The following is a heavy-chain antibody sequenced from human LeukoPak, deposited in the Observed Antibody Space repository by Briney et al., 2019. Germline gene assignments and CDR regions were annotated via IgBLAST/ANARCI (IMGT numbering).Heavy chain of an antibody. J-gene: IGHJ4*02. D-gene: IGHD2-21*02. CDR2: INPNSGGT. CDR3: ARDRILAYCGGDCLYYFDY. Sequence: ASVKVSCKASGYTFTGYYMHWVRQAPGQGLEWMGWINPNSGGTNYAQKFQGRVTMTRDTSISTAYMELSRLGSDDTAVYYCARDRILAYCGGDCLYYFDYWGQGTLVTVSS. CDR1: GYTFTGYY. V-gene: IGHV1-2*02.